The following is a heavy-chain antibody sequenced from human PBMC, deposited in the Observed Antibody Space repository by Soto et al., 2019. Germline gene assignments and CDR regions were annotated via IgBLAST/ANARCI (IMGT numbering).Heavy chain of an antibody. V-gene: IGHV3-11*01. CDR2: ISSSGSTI. D-gene: IGHD3-22*01. CDR3: AGHSTYYYDSSGPY. J-gene: IGHJ4*02. Sequence: TGGSLRLSCAASGFTFSDYYMSWIRQAPGKGLEWVSYISSSGSTIYYADSVKGRFTISRDNAKNSLYLQMNSLRAEDTAVYYCAGHSTYYYDSSGPYWGQGTLVTVSS. CDR1: GFTFSDYY.